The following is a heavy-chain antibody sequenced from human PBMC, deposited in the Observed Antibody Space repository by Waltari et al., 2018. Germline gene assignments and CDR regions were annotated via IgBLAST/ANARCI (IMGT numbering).Heavy chain of an antibody. CDR2: IIPIFGTA. Sequence: QVQLVQSGAEVKKPGSSVTVSCKASGCTFSRYAISWVRPAPGQGLEWMGRIIPIFGTANYAQKFQGRVTINADTSTSTAYMELSSLRSEATAVSYCASDGRIASLKVAANWYFYLWGPLTLVTVSS. D-gene: IGHD6-13*01. J-gene: IGHJ2*01. CDR3: ASDGRIASLKVAANWYFYL. CDR1: GCTFSRYA. V-gene: IGHV1-69*08.